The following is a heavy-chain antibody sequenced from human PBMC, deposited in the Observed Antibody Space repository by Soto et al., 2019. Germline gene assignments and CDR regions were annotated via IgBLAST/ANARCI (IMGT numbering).Heavy chain of an antibody. CDR2: IYYRGST. D-gene: IGHD3-10*01. CDR1: GGSISSSSYY. J-gene: IGHJ5*02. Sequence: PSETLSLTCTVSGGSISSSSYYWGWMRQPPGKGLEWIGSIYYRGSTYYNPSLKSRVTISVDTSNNQFSLKLSSVTAADTAVYYCARHGSVAQRRDWFDPWGQGTLVTVSS. V-gene: IGHV4-39*01. CDR3: ARHGSVAQRRDWFDP.